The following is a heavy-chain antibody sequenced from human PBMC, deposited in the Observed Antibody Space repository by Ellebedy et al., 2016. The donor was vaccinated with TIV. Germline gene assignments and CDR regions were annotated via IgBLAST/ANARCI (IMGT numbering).Heavy chain of an antibody. D-gene: IGHD5-18*01. V-gene: IGHV3-33*01. CDR2: VWSDGSNK. J-gene: IGHJ6*02. Sequence: GESLKISCAASGFTFNNYGMHWVRQAPGKGLEWVAVVWSDGSNKYYADSVKGRFTISRDNSTSTLYLQMDSLRAEDTAVYYCARANTAMVRRNHMDVWGQGTTVTVSS. CDR3: ARANTAMVRRNHMDV. CDR1: GFTFNNYG.